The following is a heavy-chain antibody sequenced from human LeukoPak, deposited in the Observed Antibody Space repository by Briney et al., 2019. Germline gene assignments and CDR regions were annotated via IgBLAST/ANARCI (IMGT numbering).Heavy chain of an antibody. V-gene: IGHV3-21*01. J-gene: IGHJ4*02. D-gene: IGHD5-18*01. Sequence: GSLRLSCAASGFTLSSYSMNWVRKAPGKGLEWVSSISSSSSYIYYADSVKGRFTISRDNAKNSLYLQMNSLRAEDTAVYYCARVGYSHNLDYWGQGTLVTVSS. CDR1: GFTLSSYS. CDR2: ISSSSSYI. CDR3: ARVGYSHNLDY.